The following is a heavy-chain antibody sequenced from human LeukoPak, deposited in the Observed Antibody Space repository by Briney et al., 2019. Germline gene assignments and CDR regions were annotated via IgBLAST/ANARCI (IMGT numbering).Heavy chain of an antibody. Sequence: GGSLRLSCAASGFTFSSYSMNWVRQAPGKGLEWVSSISSSSSYIYYADSVKGRFTISRDNSKNTLYLQMNSLRAEDTAVYYCAREGGIHYYDSSGSPDAFDIWGQGTMVTVSS. J-gene: IGHJ3*02. CDR2: ISSSSSYI. V-gene: IGHV3-21*01. D-gene: IGHD3-22*01. CDR3: AREGGIHYYDSSGSPDAFDI. CDR1: GFTFSSYS.